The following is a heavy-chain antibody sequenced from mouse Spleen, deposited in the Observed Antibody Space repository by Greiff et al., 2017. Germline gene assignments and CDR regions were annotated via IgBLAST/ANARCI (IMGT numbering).Heavy chain of an antibody. J-gene: IGHJ3*01. CDR2: INPDSSTI. V-gene: IGHV4-1*01. CDR3: ASSFYYSNPWFAY. Sequence: EVQLQESGGGLVQPGGSLKLSCAASGIDFSRYWMSRVRRAPGKGLEWIGEINPDSSTINYAPSLKDKFIISRDNAKNTLYLQMSKVRSEDTALYYCASSFYYSNPWFAYWGQGTLVTVSA. CDR1: GIDFSRYW. D-gene: IGHD2-5*01.